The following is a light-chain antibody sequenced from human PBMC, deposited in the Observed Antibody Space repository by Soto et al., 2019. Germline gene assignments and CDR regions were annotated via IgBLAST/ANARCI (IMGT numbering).Light chain of an antibody. CDR2: KAS. CDR3: QQYNSYSQT. Sequence: DIHMTQSPSTLSASVGDRDTITCRASQSISSWLAWYQQKPGKAPKLLIYKASSLESGVPSRFSGSGSGTEFTLTISSLQPDDFATYYCQQYNSYSQTFGQGTKVDIK. CDR1: QSISSW. J-gene: IGKJ1*01. V-gene: IGKV1-5*03.